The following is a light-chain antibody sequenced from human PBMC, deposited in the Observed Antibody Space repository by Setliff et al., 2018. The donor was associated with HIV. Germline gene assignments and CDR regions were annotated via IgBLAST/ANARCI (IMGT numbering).Light chain of an antibody. Sequence: QSALTQPPSASGTPGQRVTISCSGSSSNIGRNAVNWYQQLPGTAPTLLIYSNNQRPSGGPDRFSGSKSGTSASLAISGLQSEDEADYYCVVWDDSLNGWVFGGGTKATVL. V-gene: IGLV1-44*01. CDR3: VVWDDSLNGWV. CDR1: SSNIGRNA. J-gene: IGLJ2*01. CDR2: SNN.